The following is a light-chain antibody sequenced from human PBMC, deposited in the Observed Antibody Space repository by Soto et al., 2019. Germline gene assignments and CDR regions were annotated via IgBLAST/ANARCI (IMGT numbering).Light chain of an antibody. CDR3: QQFNTYPLT. V-gene: IGKV1-5*01. CDR1: QSVSVW. J-gene: IGKJ4*01. CDR2: HAS. Sequence: DIQMTQSPSHLSASVGDSITITCRASQSVSVWLAWYQQKPGKAPKLLLYHASSLASGVPPRFSGSGSGTDFTLSITSLQPDDFATYYCQQFNTYPLTFGGGTRVDVK.